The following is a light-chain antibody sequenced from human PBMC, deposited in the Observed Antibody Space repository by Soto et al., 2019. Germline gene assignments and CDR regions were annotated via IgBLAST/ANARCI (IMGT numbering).Light chain of an antibody. V-gene: IGKV1-5*03. CDR2: KAS. CDR1: QTISSW. Sequence: DIQMTQSPSTLSASVGDRVSITCRASQTISSWLAWYQQKPGKAPKLLVYKASTLESGVPSRFSGSASGTEFTLTISSLQPDDFATYYCQQYSGYPWTFGQGTKIDVK. J-gene: IGKJ1*01. CDR3: QQYSGYPWT.